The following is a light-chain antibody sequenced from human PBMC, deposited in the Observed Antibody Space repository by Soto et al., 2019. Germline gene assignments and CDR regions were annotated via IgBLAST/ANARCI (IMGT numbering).Light chain of an antibody. V-gene: IGKV3-20*01. CDR2: GAS. CDR1: QSVSSSY. Sequence: EIVLTQSPGTLSLSPGERATLSFRASQSVSSSYLAWYQQKPGQAPRLLIYGASSRATGIPDRFSGSGSGTEFTLSISSLQSDDFAVYYCQQYNTWPWTFGQGTKVDIK. J-gene: IGKJ1*01. CDR3: QQYNTWPWT.